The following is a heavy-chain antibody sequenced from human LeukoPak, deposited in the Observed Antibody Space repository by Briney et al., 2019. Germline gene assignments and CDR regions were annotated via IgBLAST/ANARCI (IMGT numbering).Heavy chain of an antibody. CDR3: TRGFRSSFSDQ. Sequence: PSETLSLTCTVSGGSITYFYWNWIRQSPEKGLEWIGYISNTGSTNYNPSLKSRVAISVDTSKNQFSLNLSSVTAADTALYYCTRGFRSSFSDQWGQGTLVTVSS. D-gene: IGHD1-26*01. CDR1: GGSITYFY. V-gene: IGHV4-59*01. J-gene: IGHJ4*02. CDR2: ISNTGST.